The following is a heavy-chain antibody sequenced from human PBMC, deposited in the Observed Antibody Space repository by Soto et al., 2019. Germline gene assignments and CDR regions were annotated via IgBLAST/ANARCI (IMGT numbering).Heavy chain of an antibody. CDR3: ARESSSSSWYEGGYFDL. CDR2: ISSSSSYI. V-gene: IGHV3-21*01. Sequence: EVQLVESGGGLVKPGGSLRLXCAXXGFTFSSYSMNWVRQAPGKGLEWVSSISSSSSYIYYADSVKGRFTISRDNAKNSLYLQMNSLRAEDTAVYYCARESSSSSWYEGGYFDLWGRGTLVTVSS. D-gene: IGHD6-13*01. J-gene: IGHJ2*01. CDR1: GFTFSSYS.